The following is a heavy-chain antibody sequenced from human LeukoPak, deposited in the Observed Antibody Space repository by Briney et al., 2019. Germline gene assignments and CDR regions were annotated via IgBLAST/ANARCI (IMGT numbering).Heavy chain of an antibody. J-gene: IGHJ4*02. Sequence: SETLSLTCTVSGGSMSSSSYYWGWIRQPPGKGLEWIGSIHYSGNTYYNPSLKSRVTISVDTSKNQFSLKLSSVTAADTAVYYYARIITESLRSFDNWGQGTLVTVSS. D-gene: IGHD1-20*01. CDR2: IHYSGNT. CDR3: ARIITESLRSFDN. V-gene: IGHV4-39*01. CDR1: GGSMSSSSYY.